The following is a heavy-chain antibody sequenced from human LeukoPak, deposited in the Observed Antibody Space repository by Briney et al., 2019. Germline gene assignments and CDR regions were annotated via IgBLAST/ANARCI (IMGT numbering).Heavy chain of an antibody. J-gene: IGHJ4*02. CDR3: ARGWARSWYYFDF. CDR1: GGSMRNYY. CDR2: TYDSGRS. Sequence: PSETLSLTCAVSGGSMRNYYWSWIRQPPGKGLEWIGYTYDSGRSSYNPSLRSRVSISIDTSKNQFSLNLSSVTAADTAVYYCARGWARSWYYFDFWGQGTLVTVSS. D-gene: IGHD1-26*01. V-gene: IGHV4-59*01.